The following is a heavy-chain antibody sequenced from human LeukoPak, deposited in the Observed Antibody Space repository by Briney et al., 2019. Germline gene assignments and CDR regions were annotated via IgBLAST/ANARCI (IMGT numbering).Heavy chain of an antibody. CDR1: GFTFSNHW. J-gene: IGHJ6*02. CDR3: ASAGYYYYYGMDV. CDR2: IYSGGST. V-gene: IGHV3-53*01. Sequence: GGSLRLSCAASGFTFSNHWMSWVRQAPGKGLEWVSVIYSGGSTYYADSVKGRFTISRDNSKNTLYLQMNSLRAEDTAVYYCASAGYYYYYGMDVWGQGTTVTVSS.